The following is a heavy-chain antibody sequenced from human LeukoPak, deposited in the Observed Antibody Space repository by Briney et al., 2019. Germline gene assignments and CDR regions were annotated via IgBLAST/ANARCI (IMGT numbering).Heavy chain of an antibody. V-gene: IGHV3-23*01. Sequence: PGGSLRLSCAASGFIFSNYAMNWVRQAPGKGLEWVSGISGSGSGTYYADSVNGRVTISRDNPKNTLFLQMTGLSAEDTAIYYCAKDRDDSGMPEGTFDSWGQGTLATVSS. D-gene: IGHD2-2*01. CDR1: GFIFSNYA. J-gene: IGHJ4*02. CDR3: AKDRDDSGMPEGTFDS. CDR2: ISGSGSGT.